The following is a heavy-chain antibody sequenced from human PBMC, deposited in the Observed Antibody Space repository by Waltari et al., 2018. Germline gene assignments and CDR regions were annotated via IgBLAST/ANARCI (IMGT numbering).Heavy chain of an antibody. V-gene: IGHV3-53*01. CDR2: IYIGGST. D-gene: IGHD1-26*01. J-gene: IGHJ4*02. CDR3: ARGVSLELQGYFDY. Sequence: EVQLVESGGGLIQPGGSLRLSCAASAFTVSSNYMSWVRKAPGKGLEWVSVIYIGGSTYYADSVKGRFTISRDNSKNTLYLQMNSLRAEDTAVYYCARGVSLELQGYFDYWGQGTLVTVSS. CDR1: AFTVSSNY.